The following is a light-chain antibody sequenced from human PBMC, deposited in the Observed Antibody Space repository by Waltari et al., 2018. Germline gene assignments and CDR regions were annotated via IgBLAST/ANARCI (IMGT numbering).Light chain of an antibody. CDR2: YDR. V-gene: IGLV3-21*04. CDR1: NIGTYS. Sequence: SYVVTQPPSVSVAPGETATITCGGDNIGTYSVQWYQKKAGQAPVLVIFYDRDRPSGIPDRFSGSNSGNTATLTISRVEAGDEARYYCHVWHPHVDPGVFGTGTEVTVL. J-gene: IGLJ1*01. CDR3: HVWHPHVDPGV.